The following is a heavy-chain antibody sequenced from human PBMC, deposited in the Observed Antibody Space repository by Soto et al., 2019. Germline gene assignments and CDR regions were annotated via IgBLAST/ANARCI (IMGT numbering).Heavy chain of an antibody. CDR2: ISYDGSNK. Sequence: LGGSLRLSCAASGFTFSSFPMHWVRQAPGKGLERVALISYDGSNKYYTDSVKGRFTISRDNSKNTLYLQMNSLRAEDTALYYCAREGGVRGWYWGGYYWVHGA. D-gene: IGHD6-19*01. V-gene: IGHV3-30-3*01. J-gene: IGHJ4*01. CDR3: AREGGVRGWYWGGYY. CDR1: GFTFSSFP.